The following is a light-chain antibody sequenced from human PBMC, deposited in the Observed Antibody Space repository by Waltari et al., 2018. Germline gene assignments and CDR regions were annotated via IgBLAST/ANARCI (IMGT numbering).Light chain of an antibody. V-gene: IGKV2-30*01. Sequence: EVVVTQSPLSLPVTLGQPASISCTSSQRLEYTDGNTDVNWFHQRPGQPPRRLLYMVSSRDSGVPDRFTGSGSGTEFTLQISRVEAEDVGIFYCMQGRHWPPTFGRGTRV. J-gene: IGKJ1*01. CDR3: MQGRHWPPT. CDR2: MVS. CDR1: QRLEYTDGNTD.